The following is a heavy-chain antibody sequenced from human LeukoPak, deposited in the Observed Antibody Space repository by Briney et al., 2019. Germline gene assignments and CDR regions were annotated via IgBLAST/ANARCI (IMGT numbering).Heavy chain of an antibody. J-gene: IGHJ6*02. D-gene: IGHD6-13*01. V-gene: IGHV3-66*02. Sequence: GGSLRLSCAASGFTVSSNYMSWVRQAPGKGLEWVSDIYSGGSTYYADSVKGRFTISRDNSRNTLYLQMNSLRAEDTAVYYCARDNGSSWYSYYYYGMDVWGQGTTVTVSS. CDR2: IYSGGST. CDR3: ARDNGSSWYSYYYYGMDV. CDR1: GFTVSSNY.